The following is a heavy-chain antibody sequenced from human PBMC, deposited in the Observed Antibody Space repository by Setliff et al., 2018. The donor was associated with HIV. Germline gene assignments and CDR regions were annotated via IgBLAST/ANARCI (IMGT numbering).Heavy chain of an antibody. J-gene: IGHJ4*02. Sequence: SETLSLTCTVSGGSISSYYWSWIRQPPGKGLEWIGYIYYSGSTNYNPSLKSRVTISVDTSKNHSSLKLRSVTAADTAVYYCAQLGMVDDFDYWGQGTLVTVSS. CDR2: IYYSGST. CDR3: AQLGMVDDFDY. CDR1: GGSISSYY. V-gene: IGHV4-59*01. D-gene: IGHD1-1*01.